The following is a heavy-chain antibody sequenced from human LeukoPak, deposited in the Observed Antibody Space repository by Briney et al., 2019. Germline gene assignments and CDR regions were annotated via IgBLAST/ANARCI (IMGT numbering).Heavy chain of an antibody. V-gene: IGHV3-23*01. Sequence: PGGSLRLSCAASGFTLSSYAMHWVRQAPGKGLEWVSAISGSGGSTYYADSVKGRFTISRDNSKNTLYLQMNSLRAEDTAVYYCAKNPGYYDFWSGYLPNYYYYYVDVWGKGTTVTVSS. J-gene: IGHJ6*03. D-gene: IGHD3-3*01. CDR2: ISGSGGST. CDR3: AKNPGYYDFWSGYLPNYYYYYVDV. CDR1: GFTLSSYA.